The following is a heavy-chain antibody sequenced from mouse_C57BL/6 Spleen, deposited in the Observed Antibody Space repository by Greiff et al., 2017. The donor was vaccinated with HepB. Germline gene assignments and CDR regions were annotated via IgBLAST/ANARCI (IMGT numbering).Heavy chain of an antibody. CDR3: ARGGTTYYSNYFDY. CDR1: GYAFTNYL. J-gene: IGHJ2*01. CDR2: INPGSGGT. D-gene: IGHD2-5*01. V-gene: IGHV1-54*01. Sequence: QVQLQQSGAELVRPGTSVKVSCKASGYAFTNYLIEWVKQRPGQGLEWIGVINPGSGGTNYNEKFKGKATLTADKSSSTAYMQLSSLTSEDSAVYFCARGGTTYYSNYFDYWGQGTTLTVSS.